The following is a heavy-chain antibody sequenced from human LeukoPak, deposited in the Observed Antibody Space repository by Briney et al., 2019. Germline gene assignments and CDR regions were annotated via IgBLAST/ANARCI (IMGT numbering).Heavy chain of an antibody. CDR3: ARAIIYNDNGYYRHFDY. V-gene: IGHV1-2*02. Sequence: ASVKVSCKASGYTFTGYYMHWVRQAPGQGLEWMGWINPNSGGTNYAQKFQGRVTMTRDTSISTAYMELSRLRSDDTAVYYCARAIIYNDNGYYRHFDYWGQGTLVTVSS. D-gene: IGHD3-22*01. CDR2: INPNSGGT. J-gene: IGHJ4*02. CDR1: GYTFTGYY.